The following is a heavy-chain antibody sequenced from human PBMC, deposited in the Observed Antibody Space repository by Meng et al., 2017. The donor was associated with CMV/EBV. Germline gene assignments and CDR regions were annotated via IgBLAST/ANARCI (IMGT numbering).Heavy chain of an antibody. Sequence: GGSLRLSCKGSGYSFTSYWIGWVRQMPGKGLEWMGIIYPGDSDTRYSPSFQGQVTISADKSISTAYLQWSSPKASDTAMYYCARQFYDSSGYLIDYWGQGTLVTVSS. CDR1: GYSFTSYW. CDR2: IYPGDSDT. CDR3: ARQFYDSSGYLIDY. D-gene: IGHD3-22*01. V-gene: IGHV5-51*01. J-gene: IGHJ4*02.